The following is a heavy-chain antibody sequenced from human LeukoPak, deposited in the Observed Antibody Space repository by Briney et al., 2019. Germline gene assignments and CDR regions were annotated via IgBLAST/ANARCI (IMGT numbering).Heavy chain of an antibody. Sequence: SETLSLTCTVSGGSVSSGSYYWRWIRQPPGKGLEWIGYIYYSGSTNYNPSLKSRVTISVDTSKNQFSLKLSSVTAADTAVYYCATPGGDYDSSGYAFDIWGQGTMVTVSS. CDR3: ATPGGDYDSSGYAFDI. V-gene: IGHV4-61*01. CDR2: IYYSGST. CDR1: GGSVSSGSYY. J-gene: IGHJ3*02. D-gene: IGHD3-22*01.